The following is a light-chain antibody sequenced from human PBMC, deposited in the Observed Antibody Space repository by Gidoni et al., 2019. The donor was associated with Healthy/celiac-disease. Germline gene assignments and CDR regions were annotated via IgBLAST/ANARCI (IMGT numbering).Light chain of an antibody. CDR2: WAS. Sequence: TINCKSSQSVLYSSNNKNYLAWYQQKPGQPPKLLIYWASTRESGVPDRFSGSGSGTDFTLTISSLQAEDVAVYYCQQYYSTPWTFGQGTKVEIK. V-gene: IGKV4-1*01. CDR1: QSVLYSSNNKNY. CDR3: QQYYSTPWT. J-gene: IGKJ1*01.